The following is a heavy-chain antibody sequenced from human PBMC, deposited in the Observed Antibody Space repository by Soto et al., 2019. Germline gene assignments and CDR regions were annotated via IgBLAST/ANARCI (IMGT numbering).Heavy chain of an antibody. Sequence: QVQLVQSGAEVKKPGASVKVSCKASGYSFSSHAIHWVRQAPGQRLEWMGWIHAGNGNTKYSQKFQGRVTITRYTSASTAYVALSSLISEDTAVYYCARCASVTGTLSFYYNGLDVWGQGTRVAVSS. V-gene: IGHV1-3*01. CDR3: ARCASVTGTLSFYYNGLDV. CDR1: GYSFSSHA. CDR2: IHAGNGNT. J-gene: IGHJ6*02. D-gene: IGHD2-8*02.